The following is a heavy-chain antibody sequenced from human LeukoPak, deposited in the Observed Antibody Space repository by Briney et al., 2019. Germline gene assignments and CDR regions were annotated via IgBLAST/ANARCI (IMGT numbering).Heavy chain of an antibody. J-gene: IGHJ5*02. V-gene: IGHV3-74*01. CDR3: ARDHSYGFLWFDP. CDR1: GFTFSSYW. D-gene: IGHD5-18*01. CDR2: INSDGSST. Sequence: GGSLRLSCAASGFTFSSYWMHWVRHAPGKGLVWVSRINSDGSSTIYADSVKGRFTISRDNAKNTLYLQMNSLRAEDTAVYYCARDHSYGFLWFDPWGQGTLVTVSS.